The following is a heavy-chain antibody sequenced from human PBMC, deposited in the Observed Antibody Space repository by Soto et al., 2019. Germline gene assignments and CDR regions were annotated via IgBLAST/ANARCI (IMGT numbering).Heavy chain of an antibody. D-gene: IGHD3-10*01. CDR3: ASSYGSGYRAFDY. Sequence: QVQLVQSGAEVKKPGSSVRVSCKASGDTFTFYSINWVRQAPGLGLEWMGRINPILSMSNYAQRFQGRVKRTADKSTSTAYMELSSLRSEDTAMYYWASSYGSGYRAFDYWGQGALVTVSS. V-gene: IGHV1-69*02. CDR2: INPILSMS. CDR1: GDTFTFYS. J-gene: IGHJ4*02.